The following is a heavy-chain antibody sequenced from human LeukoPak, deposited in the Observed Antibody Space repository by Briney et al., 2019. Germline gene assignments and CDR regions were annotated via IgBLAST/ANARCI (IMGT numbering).Heavy chain of an antibody. CDR1: GFTFSSYG. J-gene: IGHJ4*02. D-gene: IGHD1-26*01. CDR2: IKSKTDGGTT. Sequence: GGSLRLSCAASGFTFSSYGMHWVRQAPGKGLEWVGRIKSKTDGGTTDYAAPVKGRFTISRDDSRNTLYLQMNSLKIEDTAVYYCRSGSYYFDFWGQGTLVTVSS. V-gene: IGHV3-15*01. CDR3: RSGSYYFDF.